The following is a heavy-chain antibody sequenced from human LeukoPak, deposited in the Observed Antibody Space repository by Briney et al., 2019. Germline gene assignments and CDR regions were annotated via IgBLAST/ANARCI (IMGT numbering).Heavy chain of an antibody. Sequence: PGGSLRLSCAASGFTFSSYAMHWVRQAPGKGLEWVSSISSSSSYIYYADSVKGRFTISRDNAKNSLYLQMNSLRAEDTAVYYCARGTAVADSFDYWGQGTLVTVSS. J-gene: IGHJ4*02. V-gene: IGHV3-21*01. CDR2: ISSSSSYI. CDR3: ARGTAVADSFDY. CDR1: GFTFSSYA. D-gene: IGHD6-19*01.